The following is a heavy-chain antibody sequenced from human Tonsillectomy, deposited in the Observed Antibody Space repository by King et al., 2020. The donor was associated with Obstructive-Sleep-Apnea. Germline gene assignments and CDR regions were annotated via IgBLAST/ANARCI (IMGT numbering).Heavy chain of an antibody. Sequence: VQLVESGGGLVQPGGSLRLSCAASGFTFSAYWMTWVRQAPGKGLDWVANINQDGSQTFHADSVKGRFTISRDNAKNSLSLQMTSLRAEDTAVYYCATSRYEGAFDIWGQGTMVTASS. CDR3: ATSRYEGAFDI. J-gene: IGHJ3*02. CDR2: INQDGSQT. V-gene: IGHV3-7*03. CDR1: GFTFSAYW. D-gene: IGHD3-9*01.